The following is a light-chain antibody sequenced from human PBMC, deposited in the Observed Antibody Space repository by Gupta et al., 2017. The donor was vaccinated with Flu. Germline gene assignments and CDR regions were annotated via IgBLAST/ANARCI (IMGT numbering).Light chain of an antibody. Sequence: NIGNNYVSWYQQLPGTAPKLLIYENNKRPSGIPDRFSGSKSGTSATLGITGLQTGDEADYYCGTWDTSLSAVAVFGRGTKLTVL. CDR2: ENN. CDR3: GTWDTSLSAVAV. V-gene: IGLV1-51*02. CDR1: NIGNNY. J-gene: IGLJ3*02.